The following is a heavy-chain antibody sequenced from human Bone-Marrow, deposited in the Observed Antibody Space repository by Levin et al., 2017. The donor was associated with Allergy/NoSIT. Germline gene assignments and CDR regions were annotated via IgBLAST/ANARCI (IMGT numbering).Heavy chain of an antibody. CDR2: ISSSGKTI. V-gene: IGHV3-48*03. CDR3: AREKADYYGSGSYYYYYYYMDV. J-gene: IGHJ6*03. D-gene: IGHD3-10*01. CDR1: GLTFSSYE. Sequence: GGSLRLSCAASGLTFSSYEMNWVRQAPGKGLEWVSYISSSGKTIHYADSVQGRFTISRDNAKNSLYLQMSSLRAEDTAVYYCAREKADYYGSGSYYYYYYYMDVWGKGTTVTVSS.